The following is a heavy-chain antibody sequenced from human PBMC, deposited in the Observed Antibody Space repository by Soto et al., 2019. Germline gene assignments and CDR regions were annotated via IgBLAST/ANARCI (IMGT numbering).Heavy chain of an antibody. V-gene: IGHV1-69*04. CDR3: AREGGYCSSTSCYAPWFDP. CDR2: IIPILGIA. Sequence: ASVKVSCKTSGGTLSSFAISWVRQAPGQGLEWMGRIIPILGIANYAQKFQGRVTITADKSTSTAYMELSSLRSEDTAVYYCAREGGYCSSTSCYAPWFDPWGQGTLVTVSS. D-gene: IGHD2-2*01. J-gene: IGHJ5*02. CDR1: GGTLSSFA.